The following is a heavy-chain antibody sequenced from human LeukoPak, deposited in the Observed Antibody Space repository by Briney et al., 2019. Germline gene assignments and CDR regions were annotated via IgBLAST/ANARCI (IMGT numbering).Heavy chain of an antibody. V-gene: IGHV3-48*03. CDR2: ISSSGSTI. CDR1: GFTFSRSW. CDR3: AELGITMIGGV. J-gene: IGHJ6*04. D-gene: IGHD3-10*02. Sequence: GGSLRLSCAASGFTFSRSWMTWVRQAPGKGLEWVSYISSSGSTIYYADSVKGRFTISRDNAKNSLYLQMNSLRAEDTAVYYCAELGITMIGGVWGKGTTVTISS.